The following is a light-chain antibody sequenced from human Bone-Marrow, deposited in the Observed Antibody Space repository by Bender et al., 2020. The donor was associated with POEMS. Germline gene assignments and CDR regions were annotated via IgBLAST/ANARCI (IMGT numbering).Light chain of an antibody. Sequence: QSVLTQPPSASGTPGQSVTISCSGTSSNFGNNAANWYQHVPGTAPKLLIYSNNQRRSGVPDRCSASTSGTSASLAISGLHSDDEADYYCSSWDDSLNGWVFGGGTKLTVL. J-gene: IGLJ3*02. CDR3: SSWDDSLNGWV. CDR1: SSNFGNNA. V-gene: IGLV1-44*01. CDR2: SNN.